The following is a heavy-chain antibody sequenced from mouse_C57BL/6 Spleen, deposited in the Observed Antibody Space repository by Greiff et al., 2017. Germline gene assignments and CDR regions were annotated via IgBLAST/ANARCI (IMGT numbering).Heavy chain of an antibody. CDR3: ATGSGWYFDV. J-gene: IGHJ1*03. CDR2: IDPETGGT. D-gene: IGHD1-1*01. V-gene: IGHV1-15*01. CDR1: GYTFPDYE. Sequence: QVQLQQSGAELVRPGASVTLSCKASGYTFPDYEMHWVKQTPVHGLEWIGAIDPETGGTAYNQKFKGKATLTAEKSSSTAYMQLSSLTSEDSAVYFCATGSGWYFDVWGTGTTVTVSS.